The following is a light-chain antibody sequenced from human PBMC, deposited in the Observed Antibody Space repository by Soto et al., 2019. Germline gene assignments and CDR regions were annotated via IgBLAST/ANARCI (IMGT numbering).Light chain of an antibody. V-gene: IGKV3-15*01. CDR2: GAS. J-gene: IGKJ4*01. Sequence: EIVMTQSPGTLSVSPGERATVSCRASQSVSSNLAWYQQQVGQAPRLLIYGASTRATGIPARFSGSGSGTEFALSISSLQSEDFAVYYCQQYNDWPLTVGGGTEVEIK. CDR3: QQYNDWPLT. CDR1: QSVSSN.